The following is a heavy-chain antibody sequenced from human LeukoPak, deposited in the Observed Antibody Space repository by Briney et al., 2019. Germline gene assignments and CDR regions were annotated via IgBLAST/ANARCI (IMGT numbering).Heavy chain of an antibody. Sequence: PSQTLSLTCTVSGGSISSGDYYWSWIRQPPGKGLEWIGYIYYSGSTYYNPSLKSRDTISVDTSKNQFSLKLSSVTAADTAVYYCVATGGLRFLEWLPDDAFDIWGQGTMVTVSS. CDR2: IYYSGST. CDR3: VATGGLRFLEWLPDDAFDI. D-gene: IGHD3-3*01. J-gene: IGHJ3*02. V-gene: IGHV4-30-4*08. CDR1: GGSISSGDYY.